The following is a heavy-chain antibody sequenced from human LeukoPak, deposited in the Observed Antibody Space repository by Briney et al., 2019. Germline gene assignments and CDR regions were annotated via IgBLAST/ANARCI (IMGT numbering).Heavy chain of an antibody. J-gene: IGHJ4*02. CDR3: ARYCSGGSCYPIGY. CDR2: IKQDGSEK. D-gene: IGHD2-15*01. CDR1: GFTFSSYW. V-gene: IGHV3-7*01. Sequence: PGGSLRLSCAASGFTFSSYWMSWVRQAPGKGLEWVANIKQDGSEKYYVDSVKGRFTISRDSAKNSLYLQMNSLRAEDTAVYYCARYCSGGSCYPIGYWGQGTLVTVSS.